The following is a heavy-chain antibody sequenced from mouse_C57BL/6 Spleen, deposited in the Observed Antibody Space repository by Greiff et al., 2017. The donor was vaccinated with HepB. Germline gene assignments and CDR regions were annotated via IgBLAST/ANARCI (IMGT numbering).Heavy chain of an antibody. CDR1: GYTFTSYW. V-gene: IGHV1-50*01. Sequence: VQLQQSGAELVKPGASVKLSCKASGYTFTSYWMQWVKQRPGQGLEWIGEIDPSDSYTNYNQKFKGKATLTVDTSSSTAYMQLSSLTSEDSAVYYCAGYWPEAMDYWGQGTSVTVSS. CDR2: IDPSDSYT. CDR3: AGYWPEAMDY. J-gene: IGHJ4*01.